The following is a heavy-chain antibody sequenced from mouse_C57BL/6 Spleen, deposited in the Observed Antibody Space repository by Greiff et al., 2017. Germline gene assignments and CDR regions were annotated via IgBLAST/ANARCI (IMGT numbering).Heavy chain of an antibody. CDR1: GYAFSSSW. CDR3: ARRDYYGSSYVGYFDV. Sequence: QVPLQQSGPELLQPGASVKISCTASGYAFSSSWMNWVKQRPGKGLEWIGRTYPGDGDTNYNGKFTGKATLIADKSSSTAYMQLSSLTSEDSAVYFCARRDYYGSSYVGYFDVWGTGTTVTVSS. D-gene: IGHD1-1*01. J-gene: IGHJ1*03. V-gene: IGHV1-82*01. CDR2: TYPGDGDT.